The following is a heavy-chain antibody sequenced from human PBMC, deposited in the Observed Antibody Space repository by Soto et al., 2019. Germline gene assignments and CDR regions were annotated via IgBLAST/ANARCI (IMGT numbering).Heavy chain of an antibody. J-gene: IGHJ4*02. Sequence: QVTLKESGPVLVKPTETLTLTCTVSGFSLSNPRMGVSWIRQPPGKALEWLAHIFPNDATSYSTSLKSRLTISKDTSKSQVVLTMTNVDPVDTATYYCARGFGGSYQGVFDYWGQGALVTVSS. D-gene: IGHD1-26*01. V-gene: IGHV2-26*01. CDR3: ARGFGGSYQGVFDY. CDR2: IFPNDAT. CDR1: GFSLSNPRMG.